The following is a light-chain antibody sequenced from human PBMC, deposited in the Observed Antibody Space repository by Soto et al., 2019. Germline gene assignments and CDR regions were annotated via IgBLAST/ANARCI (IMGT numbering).Light chain of an antibody. CDR1: SSDVGGYNY. J-gene: IGLJ1*01. V-gene: IGLV2-14*01. CDR2: DVS. Sequence: QSALTQPASVSGSPGQSITISCTGTSSDVGGYNYVSWYQQHPGKAPKLMIYDVSNRPSGVSNRFSGSKSGNTASLTISGLQAEDEAVYYCSSYTSSSPLYVFGTGTKLTVL. CDR3: SSYTSSSPLYV.